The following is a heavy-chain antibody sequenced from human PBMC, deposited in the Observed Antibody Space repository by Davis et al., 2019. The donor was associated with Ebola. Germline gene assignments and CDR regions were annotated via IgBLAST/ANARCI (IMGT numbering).Heavy chain of an antibody. CDR2: ISASNGKA. CDR1: NYTFSNYG. CDR3: ATTMFTWNRD. J-gene: IGHJ4*02. D-gene: IGHD1/OR15-1a*01. V-gene: IGHV1-18*01. Sequence: ASVKVSCKASNYTFSNYGISWVRQAGQGLEWMGWISASNGKANYAQNFQGRVTLTTDTSTSTTYMELRSLRSDDTAMYFCATTMFTWNRDWGQGTLVTVSS.